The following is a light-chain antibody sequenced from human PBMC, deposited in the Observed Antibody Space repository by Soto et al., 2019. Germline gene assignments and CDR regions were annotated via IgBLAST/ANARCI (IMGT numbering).Light chain of an antibody. CDR3: QQYSSYWT. Sequence: DIQMTQSPSTLSASVGDRVTITFRSSQSISSWLTWYQQKPGKAPKFLIYDASNLASGVPSRFSGSGSGTEFTLTISSLQPDDFATYYCQQYSSYWTFGQGTKVDI. J-gene: IGKJ1*01. CDR2: DAS. V-gene: IGKV1-5*01. CDR1: QSISSW.